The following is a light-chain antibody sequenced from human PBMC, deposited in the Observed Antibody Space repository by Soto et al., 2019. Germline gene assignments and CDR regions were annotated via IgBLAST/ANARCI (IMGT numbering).Light chain of an antibody. J-gene: IGKJ1*01. CDR2: DAS. V-gene: IGKV3-11*01. CDR1: QSVSSN. CDR3: QQRSNWPPWT. Sequence: EIVLTQSPATLSLSPGERATLSCRASQSVSSNLAWYQQKPGQAPRLLIYDASNRATGIPARFSGSGSGTDFTHTISSLEPEDFAVYYCQQRSNWPPWTFGQGTKVEIK.